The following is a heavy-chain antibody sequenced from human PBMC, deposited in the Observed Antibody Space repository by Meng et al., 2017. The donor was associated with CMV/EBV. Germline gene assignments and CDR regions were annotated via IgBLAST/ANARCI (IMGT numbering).Heavy chain of an antibody. Sequence: CKASGDTFSNFIINWVRQAPGQGLEWMGRIIPILGVTKHAQKFQGRVTVTADKSTSTAYMELSSLRSEDTAMYYCTTGPTDLSYFDHWGQGTLVTVSS. V-gene: IGHV1-69*02. CDR3: TTGPTDLSYFDH. CDR1: GDTFSNFI. CDR2: IIPILGVT. J-gene: IGHJ4*02. D-gene: IGHD5/OR15-5a*01.